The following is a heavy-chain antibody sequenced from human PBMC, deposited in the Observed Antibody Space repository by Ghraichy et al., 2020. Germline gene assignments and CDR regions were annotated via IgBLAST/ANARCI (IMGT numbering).Heavy chain of an antibody. CDR3: TRHAASAIGEFFDY. V-gene: IGHV3-73*01. D-gene: IGHD3-10*01. CDR2: IRSKANNYAT. Sequence: GGSLRLSCAASGFTFSGSAMHWVRQASGKGLEWVGRIRSKANNYATAYAASVKCRFTISRDDSKNTAFLKMNSLKTEDTAVYYCTRHAASAIGEFFDYWGQGTLVTPSS. J-gene: IGHJ4*02. CDR1: GFTFSGSA.